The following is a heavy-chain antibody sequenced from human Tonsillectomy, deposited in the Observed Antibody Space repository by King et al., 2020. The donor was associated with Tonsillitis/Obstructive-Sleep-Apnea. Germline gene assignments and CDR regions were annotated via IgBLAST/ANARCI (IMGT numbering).Heavy chain of an antibody. V-gene: IGHV3-33*01. CDR3: ARKGYRSGWYYCDY. Sequence: VQLVESGGGVVQPGRSLRLSCVASGFTFSGSGMHWVRQAPGKGLEWVAVIWYDGSNKYYADSVKGRFTISRDNSKNTLYLQINSLRAEDTAVYYCARKGYRSGWYYCDYLGQGTLVTVSS. CDR1: GFTFSGSG. CDR2: IWYDGSNK. D-gene: IGHD6-19*01. J-gene: IGHJ4*02.